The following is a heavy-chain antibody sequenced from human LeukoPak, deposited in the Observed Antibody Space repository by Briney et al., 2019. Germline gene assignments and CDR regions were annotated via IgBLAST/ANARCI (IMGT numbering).Heavy chain of an antibody. V-gene: IGHV1-18*04. CDR3: ARDGVEMATYYYYAMDV. CDR1: GFTFPSYG. J-gene: IGHJ6*02. CDR2: ISAYSDNT. D-gene: IGHD5-24*01. Sequence: ASVKVSCKASGFTFPSYGFIWVRQAPGQGREWMGWISAYSDNTNFAQKFQDRVTMTTDTSTSTAYMELRSLRSDDTAVYYCARDGVEMATYYYYAMDVWGQGTTVTVSS.